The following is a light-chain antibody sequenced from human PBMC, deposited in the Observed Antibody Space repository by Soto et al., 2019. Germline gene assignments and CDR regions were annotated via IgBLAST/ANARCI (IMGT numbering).Light chain of an antibody. Sequence: EIVMTQSPATLSVSPGERVTLSCRASQFISNSLAWYQQRPGQPHRLLIYGASTRAAGISARFSGSGSGTEFTLTISSLQSEDFAVYYCQQSSNWPRTFGQGTKVDIK. CDR1: QFISNS. J-gene: IGKJ1*01. CDR2: GAS. V-gene: IGKV3-15*01. CDR3: QQSSNWPRT.